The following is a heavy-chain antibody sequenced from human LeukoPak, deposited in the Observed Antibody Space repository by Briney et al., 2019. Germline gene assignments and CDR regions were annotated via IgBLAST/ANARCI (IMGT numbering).Heavy chain of an antibody. J-gene: IGHJ4*02. CDR2: VLSDGSDQ. CDR3: ARLQPLVIPAAKLGFDY. Sequence: GGSLRLSCAASGFTFNSYAMKWVRQAPGKGLEWLAVVLSDGSDQYYGDSVQGRFTVSRDNSKNTLYLQMNSLRTDDTAVYYCARLQPLVIPAAKLGFDYWGQGTLVTVSS. V-gene: IGHV3-30*04. CDR1: GFTFNSYA. D-gene: IGHD2-2*01.